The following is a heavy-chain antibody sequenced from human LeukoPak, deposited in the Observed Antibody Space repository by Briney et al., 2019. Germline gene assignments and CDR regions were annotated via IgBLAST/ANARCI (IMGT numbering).Heavy chain of an antibody. D-gene: IGHD4-17*01. J-gene: IGHJ4*02. CDR2: IYSGGST. CDR3: ARVNDYGDYSIDY. Sequence: PGGSLRLSCAASGFTFSSYSMNWVRQAPGKGLEWVSVIYSGGSTYYADSVKGRFTISRDNSKNTLYLQMNSLRAEDTAVYYCARVNDYGDYSIDYWGQGTLVTVSS. V-gene: IGHV3-53*01. CDR1: GFTFSSYS.